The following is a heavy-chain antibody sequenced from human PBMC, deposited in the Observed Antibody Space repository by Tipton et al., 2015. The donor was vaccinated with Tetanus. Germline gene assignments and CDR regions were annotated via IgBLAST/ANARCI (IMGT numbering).Heavy chain of an antibody. Sequence: QLVQSGAEVKKPGASVKVSCKASGYTFTSYGISWVRQAPGQGLEWMGWISAYNGNTNYAQKLQGRVTMTTDTSTSTAYMELRSLRSDDTAVYYCASIRQQWLVRGYAFDIWGQGTMVTVSS. CDR3: ASIRQQWLVRGYAFDI. CDR1: GYTFTSYG. V-gene: IGHV1-18*01. J-gene: IGHJ3*02. D-gene: IGHD6-19*01. CDR2: ISAYNGNT.